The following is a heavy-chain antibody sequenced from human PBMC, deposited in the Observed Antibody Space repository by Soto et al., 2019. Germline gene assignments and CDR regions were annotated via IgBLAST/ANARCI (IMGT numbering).Heavy chain of an antibody. CDR2: ISGSGGST. J-gene: IGHJ4*02. V-gene: IGHV3-23*01. CDR1: GFTFSSYA. CDR3: AKGGGWYGVSDY. D-gene: IGHD6-19*01. Sequence: GGSLRLSCAASGFTFSSYAMSWVRQAPGKGLEWVSAISGSGGSTYYADFVKGRFTISRDNSKNTLYLQMNSLRAEDTAVYYCAKGGGWYGVSDYWGQGTLVTVSS.